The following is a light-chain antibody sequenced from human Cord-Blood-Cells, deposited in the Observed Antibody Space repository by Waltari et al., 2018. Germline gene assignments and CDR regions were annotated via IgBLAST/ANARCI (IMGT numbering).Light chain of an antibody. V-gene: IGKV3-11*01. CDR1: QGVSSY. CDR2: DSS. J-gene: IGKJ1*01. Sequence: EIVLTQSPATLSLSPGHRPTLSCRASQGVSSYLAWYQQEPGQAPRLLNYDSSNRATGIPARFSGSGSGTDFAPTNSSLEPEDFAVDYCERPNNWPPWTFSEGTKVEI. CDR3: ERPNNWPPWT.